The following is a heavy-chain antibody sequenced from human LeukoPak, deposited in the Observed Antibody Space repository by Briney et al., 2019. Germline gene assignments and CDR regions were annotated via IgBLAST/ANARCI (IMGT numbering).Heavy chain of an antibody. D-gene: IGHD3-22*01. CDR1: GGSFSGYY. CDR3: ARGGPHLSYYYDSSGYTRVWAFDI. Sequence: PSEPLSLTCAVYGGSFSGYYWSWIRQPPGKGLEWIGEINHSGSTNYNPSLKSRVTISVDTSKNQFSLKLSSVTAADTAVYYCARGGPHLSYYYDSSGYTRVWAFDIWGPGTMVTVSS. V-gene: IGHV4-34*01. J-gene: IGHJ3*02. CDR2: INHSGST.